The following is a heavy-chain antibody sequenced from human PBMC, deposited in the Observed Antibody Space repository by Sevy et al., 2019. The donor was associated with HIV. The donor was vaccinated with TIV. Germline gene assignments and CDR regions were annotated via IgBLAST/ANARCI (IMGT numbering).Heavy chain of an antibody. CDR1: GFTFDDYA. CDR2: ISWNSGSI. D-gene: IGHD2-15*01. Sequence: GGSLRLSCAASGFTFDDYAMHWVRQAPGKGLEWVSGISWNSGSIGYADSVKGRFTISRDNAKNSLYLQMNSLRAEDTALYYCATVPGYCSGGSCYDYWGQGTLVTVSS. J-gene: IGHJ4*02. V-gene: IGHV3-9*01. CDR3: ATVPGYCSGGSCYDY.